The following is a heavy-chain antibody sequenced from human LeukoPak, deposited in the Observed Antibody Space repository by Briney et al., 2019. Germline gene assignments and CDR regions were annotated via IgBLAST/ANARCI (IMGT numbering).Heavy chain of an antibody. D-gene: IGHD1-1*01. Sequence: PGGSLRLSCAASGLNLTKYNMNWVRQAPGKGLEWVSSITVTTTFIYYADSVKGRFTISRDNAKNSLYLQMNTLRVEDTALYYCARDLPGELGRGVFDIWGQGTMVTVSS. CDR2: ITVTTTFI. CDR1: GLNLTKYN. V-gene: IGHV3-21*01. CDR3: ARDLPGELGRGVFDI. J-gene: IGHJ3*02.